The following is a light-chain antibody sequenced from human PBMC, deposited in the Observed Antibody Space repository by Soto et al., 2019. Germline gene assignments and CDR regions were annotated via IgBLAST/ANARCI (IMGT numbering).Light chain of an antibody. CDR3: QQYNNWPLPT. Sequence: EIVMTQSPATLSVSAGERATLSCRASQSVSSNLAWYQQKPGQAPRLLIYGASTRATGIPARFSGSGSGTEFTLTISSLQSEDVAVYYCQQYNNWPLPTFGGGTKVEIK. CDR2: GAS. CDR1: QSVSSN. V-gene: IGKV3-15*01. J-gene: IGKJ4*01.